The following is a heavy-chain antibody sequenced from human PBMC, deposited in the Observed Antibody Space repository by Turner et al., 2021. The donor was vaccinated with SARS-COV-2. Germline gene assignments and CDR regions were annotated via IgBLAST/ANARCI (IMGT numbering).Heavy chain of an antibody. V-gene: IGHV3-30*04. D-gene: IGHD2-21*02. CDR2: YVYDGSNQ. Sequence: QVSLVDSVMGWVQPRSFLNRSRVAAVFACITYAINLVRQATGGGLDWVAAYVYDGSNQLYDDSVQGRVTIFRDNSNNTLFLQRNLLKEEESAVYYCAKDVTRGVEGRQGVFFFSSRRRHTRSLCDWSSDVCSSDL. CDR1: VFACITYA. J-gene: IGHJ2*01. CDR3: AKDVTRGVEGRQGVFFFSSRRRHTRSLCDWSSDVCSSDL.